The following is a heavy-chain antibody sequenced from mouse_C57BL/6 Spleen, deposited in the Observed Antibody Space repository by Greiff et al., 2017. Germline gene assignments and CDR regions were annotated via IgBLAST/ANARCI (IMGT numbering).Heavy chain of an antibody. CDR2: IYPGNSDT. CDR1: GYTFTSYW. D-gene: IGHD1-1*01. J-gene: IGHJ4*01. CDR3: TRVITSGRTLYYAMDY. Sequence: VHVKQSGTVLARPGASVKMSCKTSGYTFTSYWMHWVKQRPGQGLEWIGTIYPGNSDTSYNQKFKGKANLTAVTSASTAYMELSSLTNEDSADYCCTRVITSGRTLYYAMDYWGQGTSVTVSS. V-gene: IGHV1-5*01.